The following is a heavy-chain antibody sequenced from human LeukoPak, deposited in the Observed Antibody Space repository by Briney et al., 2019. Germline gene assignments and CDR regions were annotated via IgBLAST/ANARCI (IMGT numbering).Heavy chain of an antibody. J-gene: IGHJ4*02. Sequence: APVKVSCKASGYTFTSYGLTWVRQAPGQGLKCMGWISPYSGNTDYAQKFQGRVTMTTDTSTTTAYMELRSLRSDDTAVYYCARASGVSAAGSPYYFDYWGQGTLVTVSS. V-gene: IGHV1-18*01. D-gene: IGHD6-13*01. CDR1: GYTFTSYG. CDR3: ARASGVSAAGSPYYFDY. CDR2: ISPYSGNT.